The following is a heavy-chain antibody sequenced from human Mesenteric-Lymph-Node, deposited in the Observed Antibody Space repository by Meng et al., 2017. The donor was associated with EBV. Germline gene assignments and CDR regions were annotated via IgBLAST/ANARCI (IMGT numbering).Heavy chain of an antibody. V-gene: IGHV1-69*06. CDR1: GGTFSRYG. Sequence: QVQLVPSGGEVTKPGSSLKVSCKASGGTFSRYGVSWVRQAPGQALEWMGGITPMFGTTNFAQKFQGRVTITADRSTSTGYMELRSLRSDDTAVYYCATIPRGSFEGNLDSWGQGTLVTVSS. J-gene: IGHJ4*02. CDR2: ITPMFGTT. D-gene: IGHD1-26*01. CDR3: ATIPRGSFEGNLDS.